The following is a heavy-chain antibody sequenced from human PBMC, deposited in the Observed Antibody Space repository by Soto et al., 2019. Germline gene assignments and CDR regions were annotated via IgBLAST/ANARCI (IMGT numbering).Heavy chain of an antibody. CDR1: GGTFSSYA. CDR2: IIPIFGTA. V-gene: IGHV1-69*13. CDR3: ARGRLREVYYYGMDV. D-gene: IGHD3-16*01. J-gene: IGHJ6*02. Sequence: ASVKVSCKASGGTFSSYAISWVRQAPGQGLEWMGGIIPIFGTANYAQKFQGRVTITADESTSTAYMELSSLRSEDTAVYYCARGRLREVYYYGMDVWGQGTTVTVS.